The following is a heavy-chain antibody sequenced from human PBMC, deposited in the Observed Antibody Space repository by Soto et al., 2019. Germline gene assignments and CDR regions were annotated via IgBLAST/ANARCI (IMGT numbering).Heavy chain of an antibody. CDR3: ARDLDTAMAYYYYGMDV. J-gene: IGHJ6*02. V-gene: IGHV4-59*01. CDR1: GGSISSYY. Sequence: PSETLSLTCTVSGGSISSYYWSWIRQPPGKGLEWIGYIYYSGSTNYNPSLKSRVTISVDTSKNQFSLKLSSVTAADTAVYYCARDLDTAMAYYYYGMDVWGQGTTVTVSS. D-gene: IGHD5-18*01. CDR2: IYYSGST.